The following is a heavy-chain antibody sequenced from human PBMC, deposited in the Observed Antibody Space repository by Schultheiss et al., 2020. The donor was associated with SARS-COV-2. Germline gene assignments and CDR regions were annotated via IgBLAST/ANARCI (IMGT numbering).Heavy chain of an antibody. CDR1: GFIFGDYS. CDR2: IRSQTYGAPV. J-gene: IGHJ6*02. D-gene: IGHD1-26*01. CDR3: TRGGDYYYGMDV. V-gene: IGHV3-49*04. Sequence: GGSLRLSCTTSGFIFGDYSMTWVRQAPGKGLELVASIRSQTYGAPVEYGSSVKGRFTISRDESRSIAYLQMNSLKTEDTAVYYCTRGGDYYYGMDVWGQGTTVTVSS.